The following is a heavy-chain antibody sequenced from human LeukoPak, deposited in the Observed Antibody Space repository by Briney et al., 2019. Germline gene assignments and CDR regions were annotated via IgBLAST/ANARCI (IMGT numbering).Heavy chain of an antibody. D-gene: IGHD3-22*01. CDR3: ARDLVPLTYYYDSSDWFDP. J-gene: IGHJ5*02. V-gene: IGHV3-30*03. CDR2: ISYDGSNK. Sequence: QTGGSLRLSCAASEFTFSSHGMHWVRQAPGKGLEWVAVISYDGSNKYYADSVKGRFTISRDNSKNTLYLQMNSLRAEDTAVYYCARDLVPLTYYYDSSDWFDPWGQGTLVTVSS. CDR1: EFTFSSHG.